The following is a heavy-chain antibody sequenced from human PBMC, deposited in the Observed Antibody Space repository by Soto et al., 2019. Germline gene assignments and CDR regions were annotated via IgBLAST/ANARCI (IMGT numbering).Heavy chain of an antibody. V-gene: IGHV4-59*01. CDR2: VYYPGST. CDR1: GGSISGSD. J-gene: IGHJ4*02. Sequence: SETLSLTCSCSGGSISGSDWSWIRQSPGKGLEWLGYVYYPGSTNYSPSLRSRVSISVDTSKNEFSLRLSSVTAADTAVYFCARSVAVPGAHIDYWGKGTQVTVSS. D-gene: IGHD3-3*01. CDR3: ARSVAVPGAHIDY.